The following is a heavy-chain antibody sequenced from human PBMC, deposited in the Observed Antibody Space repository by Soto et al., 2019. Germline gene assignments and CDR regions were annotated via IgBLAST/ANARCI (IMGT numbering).Heavy chain of an antibody. CDR1: GYTFTSYG. V-gene: IGHV1-18*01. J-gene: IGHJ4*02. CDR2: ISAYNGNT. Sequence: QVQLVQSGAEVKKPRASVKVSCKASGYTFTSYGISWVRQAPGQGLEWMGWISAYNGNTNYAQKLQGRVTMTTDTSTSTAYMELRSLRSDDTAVYYCARDPGGDYDYVWGCYRYCDYWGQGTLVTVSS. D-gene: IGHD3-16*02. CDR3: ARDPGGDYDYVWGCYRYCDY.